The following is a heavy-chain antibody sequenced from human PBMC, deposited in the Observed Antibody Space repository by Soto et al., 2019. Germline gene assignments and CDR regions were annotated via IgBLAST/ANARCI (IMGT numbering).Heavy chain of an antibody. J-gene: IGHJ4*02. CDR2: INRSGST. Sequence: QVQLQQWGAGLLKPSETLSLTCAVYGGSFSGYYWSWIRQPPGKGLEWIGEINRSGSTNYNPSLKSRVTISVDTSKNQFSLKLSSVTAADTAVYYCARSRYYYDSSGSQPFDYWGQGTLVTVSS. CDR1: GGSFSGYY. CDR3: ARSRYYYDSSGSQPFDY. D-gene: IGHD3-22*01. V-gene: IGHV4-34*01.